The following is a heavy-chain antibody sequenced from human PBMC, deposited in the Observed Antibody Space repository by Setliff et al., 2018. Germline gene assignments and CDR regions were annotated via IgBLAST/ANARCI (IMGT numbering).Heavy chain of an antibody. D-gene: IGHD3-10*01. V-gene: IGHV4-59*04. CDR3: ARGRGMVRGPRGAYDWFDP. CDR2: INYSGIT. Sequence: KTSETLSLTCTVSGGSISSHYWSWIRQPPGKGLEWIGSINYSGITYYSPSLKSRVIVSVDTSKNQFSLKLSSVTAADTAVYYCARGRGMVRGPRGAYDWFDPWGQGTLVTVSS. J-gene: IGHJ5*02. CDR1: GGSISSHY.